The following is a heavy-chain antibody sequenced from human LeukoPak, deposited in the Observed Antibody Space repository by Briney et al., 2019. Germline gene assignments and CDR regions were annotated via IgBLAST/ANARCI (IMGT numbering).Heavy chain of an antibody. CDR1: GFTFSDYY. J-gene: IGHJ4*02. Sequence: PGGSLRLSCAASGFTFSDYYMSWIRQAPGKGLEWVSYISSSGSTIYYADSVKGRFTISRDNSKNTLYLQMNSLRAEDTAVYYCVRDDDRPDNGLDYWGQGTLVTVSS. V-gene: IGHV3-11*04. CDR2: ISSSGSTI. D-gene: IGHD3-22*01. CDR3: VRDDDRPDNGLDY.